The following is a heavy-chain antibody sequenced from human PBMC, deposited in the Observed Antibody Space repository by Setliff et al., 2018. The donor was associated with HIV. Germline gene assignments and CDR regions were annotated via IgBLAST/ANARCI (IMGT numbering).Heavy chain of an antibody. V-gene: IGHV3-23*01. J-gene: IGHJ6*02. Sequence: PGGSLRLSCAASGFSFSNYAMTWVRQAPGKGLEWVSTIANGINTYYADSVRGRFTISRDNSKNSLYLQMNSLRVEDTAVYYCARDYLYYNLYNGSPVYGMDVWGQGTTVTVSS. CDR1: GFSFSNYA. CDR3: ARDYLYYNLYNGSPVYGMDV. CDR2: IANGINT. D-gene: IGHD3-3*01.